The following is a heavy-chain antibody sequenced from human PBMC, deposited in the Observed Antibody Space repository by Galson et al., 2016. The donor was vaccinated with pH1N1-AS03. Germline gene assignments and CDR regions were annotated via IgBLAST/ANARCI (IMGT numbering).Heavy chain of an antibody. CDR1: GYDFINYW. V-gene: IGHV5-51*01. D-gene: IGHD2-21*01. Sequence: QSGAEVKKPGESLKISCKASGYDFINYWIGWVRQMPGKGLEWMGVIDPRDSDARYSSSFQGQVTISAYKSITTAHLQWGSLKASDTGMYFCARHRQSETYSEPFDIWGQGTMVTVSS. CDR3: ARHRQSETYSEPFDI. CDR2: IDPRDSDA. J-gene: IGHJ3*02.